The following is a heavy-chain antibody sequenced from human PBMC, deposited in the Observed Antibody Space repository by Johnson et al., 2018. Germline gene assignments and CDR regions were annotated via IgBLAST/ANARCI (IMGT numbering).Heavy chain of an antibody. CDR1: GFTFSNAW. CDR3: TTDWFSSGMDV. Sequence: EVQLVESGGGLVKPGGSLRLSCAASGFTFSNAWMSWVRQAPGKGLEWVGRIKSKTDGGTTDYAAPVKGRFTISRDDSKNTLYLQMNSLKTKDTTVYYCTTDWFSSGMDVWGQGTTVTVSS. D-gene: IGHD6-13*01. CDR2: IKSKTDGGTT. V-gene: IGHV3-15*01. J-gene: IGHJ6*02.